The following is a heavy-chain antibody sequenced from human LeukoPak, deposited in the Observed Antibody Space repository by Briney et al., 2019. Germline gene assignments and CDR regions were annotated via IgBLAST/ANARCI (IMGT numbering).Heavy chain of an antibody. J-gene: IGHJ5*02. Sequence: GGSLRLSCAASGFTFSSYAMHWVHQAPGKGLEYVSAISSNGGSTYYANSVKGSFTISRDNSKNTLYLQMGSLRAEDMAVYYCARSSPYDILTGDNWFDPWGQGTLVTVSS. CDR1: GFTFSSYA. CDR3: ARSSPYDILTGDNWFDP. CDR2: ISSNGGST. D-gene: IGHD3-9*01. V-gene: IGHV3-64*01.